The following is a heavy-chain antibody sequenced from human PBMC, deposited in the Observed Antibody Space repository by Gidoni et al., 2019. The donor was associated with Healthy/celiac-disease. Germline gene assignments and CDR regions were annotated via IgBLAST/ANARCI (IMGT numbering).Heavy chain of an antibody. V-gene: IGHV3-23*01. D-gene: IGHD5-18*01. CDR1: A. J-gene: IGHJ3*02. CDR3: AKGVDTAMVTTGAFDI. CDR2: ISGSGGST. Sequence: AMSWVRQAPGKGLEWVSAISGSGGSTYYADSVKGRFTISRDNSKNTLYLQMNSLRAEDTAVYYCAKGVDTAMVTTGAFDIWGQGTMVTVSS.